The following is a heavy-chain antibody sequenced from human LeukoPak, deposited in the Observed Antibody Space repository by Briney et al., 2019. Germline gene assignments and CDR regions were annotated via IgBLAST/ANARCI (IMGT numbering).Heavy chain of an antibody. D-gene: IGHD6-19*01. CDR2: INPNSGGT. V-gene: IGHV1-2*02. Sequence: ASVKVSCKASGYTFTSYYMHWVRQAPGQGLEWMGWINPNSGGTNYAQKFQGRVTMTRDTSISTAYMELSRLRSDDTAVYYCARLRSGWYGSGDYWGQGTLVTVSS. CDR1: GYTFTSYY. J-gene: IGHJ4*02. CDR3: ARLRSGWYGSGDY.